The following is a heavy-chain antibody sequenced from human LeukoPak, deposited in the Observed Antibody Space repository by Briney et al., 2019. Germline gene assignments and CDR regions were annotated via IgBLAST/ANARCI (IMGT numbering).Heavy chain of an antibody. CDR2: INASGGST. J-gene: IGHJ4*02. CDR3: AQARLMVRGSIDY. CDR1: GFTFSTYA. V-gene: IGHV3-23*01. D-gene: IGHD3-10*01. Sequence: GGSVRLSCAASGFTFSTYAMSGVRQARGKGLEWVSVINASGGSTYCADSVKGRFTISRDNSKNTLYLQMNSLRAEDTAVYYCAQARLMVRGSIDYWGEGTLVTVSS.